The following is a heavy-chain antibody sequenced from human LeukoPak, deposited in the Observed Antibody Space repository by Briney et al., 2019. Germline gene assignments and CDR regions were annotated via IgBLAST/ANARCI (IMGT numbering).Heavy chain of an antibody. J-gene: IGHJ4*02. Sequence: GGSLRLSCAASGFPFTNAWMNWVRQAPGKGLEWVGRIKSKTDGGTIDYAAPVKGRSTISRDDSKNTLYLQMNSLKAEDTAMYYCITRGVVAWGQGTLVTVSS. CDR2: IKSKTDGGTI. V-gene: IGHV3-15*07. D-gene: IGHD2-15*01. CDR1: GFPFTNAW. CDR3: ITRGVVA.